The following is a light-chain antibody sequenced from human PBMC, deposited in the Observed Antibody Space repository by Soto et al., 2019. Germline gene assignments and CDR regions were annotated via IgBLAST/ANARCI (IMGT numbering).Light chain of an antibody. CDR2: GNT. J-gene: IGLJ3*02. CDR3: QSSDKTLNGWV. V-gene: IGLV1-40*01. Sequence: QSVLTQPPSVSGAPGQRVTISCTGSSSNIGAGFDSHWYQQFPGTAPKLLIFGNTNRPSGVPDRFSGSKSGTSASLAITGRQAEDEADYYCQSSDKTLNGWVFGGGTKLTVL. CDR1: SSNIGAGFD.